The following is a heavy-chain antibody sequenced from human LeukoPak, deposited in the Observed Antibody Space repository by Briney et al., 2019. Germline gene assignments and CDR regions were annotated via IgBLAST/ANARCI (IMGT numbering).Heavy chain of an antibody. CDR2: IYYSGST. CDR1: GGSISSYY. V-gene: IGHV4-59*01. J-gene: IGHJ4*02. D-gene: IGHD6-19*01. Sequence: SETLFLTCTVSGGSISSYYWSWIRQPPGKGLEWIGYIYYSGSTNYNPSLKSRVTISVDTSKNQFSLKLSSVTAADTAVYYCARDRCTSSGWYCGFDYWGQGTLVTVSS. CDR3: ARDRCTSSGWYCGFDY.